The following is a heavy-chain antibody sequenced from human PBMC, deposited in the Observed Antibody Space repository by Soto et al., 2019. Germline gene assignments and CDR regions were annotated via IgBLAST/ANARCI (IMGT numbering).Heavy chain of an antibody. J-gene: IGHJ4*02. Sequence: GGSLRLSCAASGFTFSSYSMNWVRQAPGKGLEWVSSISSSSSYIYYADSVKGRFTISRDNAKNSLYLQMNSLRAEDTAVYYCARWRGDGYNLDFDYWGQGTLVTVS. V-gene: IGHV3-21*01. D-gene: IGHD5-12*01. CDR1: GFTFSSYS. CDR3: ARWRGDGYNLDFDY. CDR2: ISSSSSYI.